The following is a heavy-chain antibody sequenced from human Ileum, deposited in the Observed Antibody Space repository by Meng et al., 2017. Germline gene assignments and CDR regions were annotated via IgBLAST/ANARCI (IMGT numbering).Heavy chain of an antibody. CDR1: GGSFSGYY. Sequence: QVQVQRWGAGRLKPSATLSLTCVVYGGSFSGYYWSWIRQPPGKGLEWIGEINHSGSTNYNPSLKSRVTISVDTSKNQFSLKLSSVTAADTAVYYCARGGGRYGPDFDYWGQGTLVTVSS. CDR3: ARGGGRYGPDFDY. V-gene: IGHV4-34*01. J-gene: IGHJ4*02. D-gene: IGHD3-16*01. CDR2: INHSGST.